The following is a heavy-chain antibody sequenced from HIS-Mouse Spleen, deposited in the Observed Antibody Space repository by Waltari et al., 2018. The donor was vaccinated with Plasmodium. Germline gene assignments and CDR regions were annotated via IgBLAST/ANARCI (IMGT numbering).Heavy chain of an antibody. V-gene: IGHV3-53*01. CDR1: GFTVSSHY. D-gene: IGHD6-6*01. J-gene: IGHJ3*02. CDR3: ARGMKSSSSAFDI. Sequence: EVQLVESGGGLIQPGGSLRLSCAASGFTVSSHYMTWVRQAPGKGLEWVSVIYSGGSTYYADSVKGRFTISRDNSKNTLYLQMNSLGAEDTAVYYCARGMKSSSSAFDIWGQGTMVTVSS. CDR2: IYSGGST.